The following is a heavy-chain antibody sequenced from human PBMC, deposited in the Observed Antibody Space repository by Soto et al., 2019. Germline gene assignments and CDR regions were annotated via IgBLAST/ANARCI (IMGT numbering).Heavy chain of an antibody. J-gene: IGHJ4*02. V-gene: IGHV3-30*02. D-gene: IGHD3-16*01. Sequence: GGSLRLSCAAPESIFRCYAMHWVRQALGKGLEWVAITRFHGRNLTYEDALMGRLTISTHNSKHMLHLEMKPMRVEDTDLYSCARDGIGSVAFWGYLDYWGQGTLVTVSS. CDR2: TRFHGRNL. CDR1: ESIFRCYA. CDR3: ARDGIGSVAFWGYLDY.